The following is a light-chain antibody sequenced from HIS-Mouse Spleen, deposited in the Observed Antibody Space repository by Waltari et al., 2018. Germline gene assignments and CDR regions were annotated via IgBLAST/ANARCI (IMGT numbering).Light chain of an antibody. CDR3: SSYTSSSTWV. V-gene: IGLV2-14*01. Sequence: QSALTQPASVSGSPGQSITISCTGTSSHGVGYNYVSWYQQHPGKAPKLMIYEVSNRPSGVSNRFSGSKSGNTASLTISGLQAEDEADYYCSSYTSSSTWVFGGGTKLTVL. CDR1: SSHGVGYNY. J-gene: IGLJ3*02. CDR2: EVS.